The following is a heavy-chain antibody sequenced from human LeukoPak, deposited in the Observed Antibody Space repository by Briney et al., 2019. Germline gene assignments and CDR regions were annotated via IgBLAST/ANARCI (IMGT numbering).Heavy chain of an antibody. Sequence: ASVKVSCMASGYTFTGYYMHWVRQAPGQGLEWMGWINPNSGGTNYAQKFQGRVTMTRDTSISTAYMELSRLRSDDTAVYYCATDRAYCGGDCYPTVFDYWGQGTLVTVSS. CDR2: INPNSGGT. CDR3: ATDRAYCGGDCYPTVFDY. J-gene: IGHJ4*02. D-gene: IGHD2-21*02. CDR1: GYTFTGYY. V-gene: IGHV1-2*02.